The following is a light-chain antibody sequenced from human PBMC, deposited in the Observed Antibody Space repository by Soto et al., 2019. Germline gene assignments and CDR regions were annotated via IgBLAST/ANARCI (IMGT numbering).Light chain of an antibody. J-gene: IGLJ2*01. CDR1: SSNIGAGYD. CDR2: GNS. V-gene: IGLV1-40*01. Sequence: QSVLTQPPSVSGAPGLRVTISCTGSSSNIGAGYDVHWYQQLPGTAPKLLIYGNSNRPSGVPDRFSGSKSGTSASLAITGLQAEDEADYYCQSYDSSLSGPRVFGGGTKLTVL. CDR3: QSYDSSLSGPRV.